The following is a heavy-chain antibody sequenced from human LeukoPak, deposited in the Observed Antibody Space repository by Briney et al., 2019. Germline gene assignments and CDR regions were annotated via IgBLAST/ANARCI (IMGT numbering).Heavy chain of an antibody. J-gene: IGHJ6*02. CDR2: ISYDGSNK. D-gene: IGHD2-2*01. Sequence: GGSLRLSCAASGFTFSNYGMHWVRQAPGKGLEWVAVISYDGSNKYYADSVKGRFTISRDNSKNTLYLQMNSLRAEDTAVYYCAKDLVVVVPAANRAGGYYYGMDVWGQGTTVTVSS. CDR3: AKDLVVVVPAANRAGGYYYGMDV. V-gene: IGHV3-30*18. CDR1: GFTFSNYG.